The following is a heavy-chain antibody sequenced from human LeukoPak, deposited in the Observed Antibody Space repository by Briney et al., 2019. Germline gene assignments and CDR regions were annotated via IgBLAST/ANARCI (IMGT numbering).Heavy chain of an antibody. V-gene: IGHV4-34*01. J-gene: IGHJ5*02. D-gene: IGHD2-8*01. CDR1: GVSITGNC. Sequence: LGTPSLTCAVSGVSITGNCWRWLCRDPGEGVERIGAVSPDGYDKYNPSLKSRVSISVDRSENQLSLRMSSVTAADTAIYYCARIRCGSGPEICYNHWAQGSLVTVSS. CDR3: ARIRCGSGPEICYNH. CDR2: VSPDGYD.